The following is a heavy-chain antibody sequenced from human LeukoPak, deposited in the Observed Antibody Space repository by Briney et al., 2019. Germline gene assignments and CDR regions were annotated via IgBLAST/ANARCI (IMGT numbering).Heavy chain of an antibody. V-gene: IGHV3-21*01. J-gene: IGHJ4*02. CDR1: GFTFSSYT. CDR2: ISGSNSYI. CDR3: ARALTTLTYEGY. D-gene: IGHD1-1*01. Sequence: GGSLRLSCAAPGFTFSSYTMHWIRQAPGKGLEWVSSISGSNSYIFYADSVKGRFTVSRDNAKDSLYLQMNSLRAEDTAVYYCARALTTLTYEGYWGQGTLVTVSS.